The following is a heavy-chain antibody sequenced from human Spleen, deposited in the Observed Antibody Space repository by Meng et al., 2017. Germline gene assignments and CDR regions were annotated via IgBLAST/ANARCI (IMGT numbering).Heavy chain of an antibody. CDR2: INTYNGKT. CDR1: GYTLSSDG. V-gene: IGHV1-18*01. CDR3: ATRGNPYLNC. J-gene: IGHJ4*02. Sequence: QVQLVPSGAEVKKPGSSVKASCEASGYTLSSDGFSWVRQAPGQGLEWLGWINTYNGKTDYAQKFQGRITMTTDTFTSTAYMELRNLRSDDTAVYYCATRGNPYLNCWGQGTLVTVSS.